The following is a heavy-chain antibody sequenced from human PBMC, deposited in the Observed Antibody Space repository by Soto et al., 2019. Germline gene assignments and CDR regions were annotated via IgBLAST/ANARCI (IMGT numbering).Heavy chain of an antibody. CDR3: ARRASR. CDR1: GFTFSTSE. Sequence: EVQLVESGGGLIQPGGSLRLSCAASGFTFSTSEMYWVRQAPGKGLEWVSDIHPSGQPIFYADSVKGRFSISRDNAKNCLYLQMSRLRAEDSVVYYCARRASRWGQGTMVTVSS. V-gene: IGHV3-48*03. CDR2: IHPSGQPI. J-gene: IGHJ3*01.